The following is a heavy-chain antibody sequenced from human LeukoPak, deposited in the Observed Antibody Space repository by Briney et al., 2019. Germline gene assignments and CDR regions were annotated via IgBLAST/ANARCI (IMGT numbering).Heavy chain of an antibody. Sequence: SETLSLTCTVSGGSISSYYWSWIRQPPGKGLEWIGYIYYSGSTNYNPSLKSRVTISVDTSKNQFSLKLSSVTAADTAVYYCARDVSARAGSYSSCYYGMDVWGQGTTVTVSS. D-gene: IGHD3-10*01. CDR2: IYYSGST. V-gene: IGHV4-59*01. CDR3: ARDVSARAGSYSSCYYGMDV. J-gene: IGHJ6*02. CDR1: GGSISSYY.